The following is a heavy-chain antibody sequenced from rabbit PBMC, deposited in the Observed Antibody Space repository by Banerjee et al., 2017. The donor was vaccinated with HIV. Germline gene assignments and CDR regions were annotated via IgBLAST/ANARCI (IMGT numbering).Heavy chain of an antibody. V-gene: IGHV1S45*01. Sequence: QEQLVESGGGLVTLGGSLTLTCKASGFSFSNKYVMCWVRQAPGKGLEWIACINTSSGNTVYASWAKGRFTISKTSSTTVTLQMTSLTAADTATYFCARDLGGVIGWNFNFWGQGTLVTVS. J-gene: IGHJ6*01. D-gene: IGHD1-1*01. CDR1: GFSFSNKYV. CDR3: ARDLGGVIGWNFNF. CDR2: INTSSGNT.